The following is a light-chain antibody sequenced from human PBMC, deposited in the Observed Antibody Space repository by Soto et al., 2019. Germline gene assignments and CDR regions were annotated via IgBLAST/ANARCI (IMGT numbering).Light chain of an antibody. J-gene: IGKJ2*01. CDR1: QSISSY. V-gene: IGKV1-39*01. Sequence: DIQMTQSPSSLSASVGDRVTITCRASQSISSYLNWYQQKPGKAPKLLIYAASSLQSGVPSRFSGSGSGTDFTLTISRLQPEDLTTYYCQPSYSTPVFGQGTNLEIK. CDR2: AAS. CDR3: QPSYSTPV.